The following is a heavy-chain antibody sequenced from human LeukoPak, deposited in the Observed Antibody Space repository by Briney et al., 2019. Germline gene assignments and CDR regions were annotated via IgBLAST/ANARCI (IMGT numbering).Heavy chain of an antibody. Sequence: ASLTVSYYASEYTFAAYYMPGVIQAPGQGLEWMGWINPKNGRTSYAQTFQGRVTMTTDTSISTAYMELSRLSSDDTAVYYCARDMNITMVADTCGQGALFTVSS. J-gene: IGHJ5*02. CDR3: ARDMNITMVADT. CDR1: EYTFAAYY. D-gene: IGHD3-10*01. CDR2: INPKNGRT. V-gene: IGHV1-2*02.